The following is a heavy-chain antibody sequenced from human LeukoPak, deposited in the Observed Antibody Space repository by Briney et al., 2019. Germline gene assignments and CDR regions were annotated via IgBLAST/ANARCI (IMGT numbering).Heavy chain of an antibody. Sequence: ASVKVSCKAPGYTFTGYHMHWVRQAPGQGLEWMGWINPNSGGTNYAQKFQGRVTMTRDTSNSTAYMELSRLRSDDTAVYYCARDGCTSSVGYWGQGTLVTVSS. J-gene: IGHJ4*02. CDR1: GYTFTGYH. V-gene: IGHV1-2*02. CDR3: ARDGCTSSVGY. CDR2: INPNSGGT. D-gene: IGHD6-6*01.